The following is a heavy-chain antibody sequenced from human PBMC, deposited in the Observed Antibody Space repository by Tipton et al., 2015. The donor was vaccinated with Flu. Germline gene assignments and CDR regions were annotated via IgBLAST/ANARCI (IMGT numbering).Heavy chain of an antibody. V-gene: IGHV4-4*07. CDR2: TYTSGST. D-gene: IGHD3-10*01. CDR3: ARGSGSGTSMIFDY. J-gene: IGHJ4*02. CDR1: GCSISSYY. Sequence: TLSLTCTVSGCSISSYYWTWIRQPAGKGLEWIGRTYTSGSTKYNPSLKSRVTMSVDTSKNHFSLKLSSVTAADTAVYYCARGSGSGTSMIFDYWGQGTLVTVSS.